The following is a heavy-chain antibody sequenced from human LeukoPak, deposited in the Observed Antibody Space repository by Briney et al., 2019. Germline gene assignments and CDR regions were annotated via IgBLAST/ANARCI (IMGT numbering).Heavy chain of an antibody. V-gene: IGHV3-74*03. J-gene: IGHJ4*02. Sequence: GGSLRLSCVASGFTLRNEWTHWVRQSPGKGLVWVSRIASDGGGIMYADSVKGRFTISRDDARNTLHLQMNNLRADDTAVYYCVVGGGIYWGRGTLVTVSS. D-gene: IGHD1-26*01. CDR2: IASDGGGI. CDR1: GFTLRNEW. CDR3: VVGGGIY.